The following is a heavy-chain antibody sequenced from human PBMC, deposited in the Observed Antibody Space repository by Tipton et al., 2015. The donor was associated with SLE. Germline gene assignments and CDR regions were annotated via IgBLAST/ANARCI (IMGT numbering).Heavy chain of an antibody. D-gene: IGHD3-16*01. Sequence: QVQLVQSGPEVKKPGASVKVSCKASGYTFTSYDINWVRQATRQGLEWMGWMNPNSGNTGYAQKFQGRVTMTRNTSISTAYMELSSLRSADTAVYYCARGQRERASFGSWGQGTLVTVPS. J-gene: IGHJ5*02. CDR3: ARGQRERASFGS. CDR1: GYTFTSYD. V-gene: IGHV1-8*01. CDR2: MNPNSGNT.